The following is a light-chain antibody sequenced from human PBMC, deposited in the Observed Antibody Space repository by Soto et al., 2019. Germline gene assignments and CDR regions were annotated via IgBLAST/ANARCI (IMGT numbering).Light chain of an antibody. J-gene: IGKJ5*01. V-gene: IGKV3-11*01. Sequence: DIVFTQSPSTLSFSPRKRATRSCMDSQSVGDYLAWYQQKPGQAPRLLIYDASDRDTGIPARFSASGSGTDFTLTISSLEPEDFAVYYCQQRSNWPRTFGQGTRLEIK. CDR3: QQRSNWPRT. CDR2: DAS. CDR1: QSVGDY.